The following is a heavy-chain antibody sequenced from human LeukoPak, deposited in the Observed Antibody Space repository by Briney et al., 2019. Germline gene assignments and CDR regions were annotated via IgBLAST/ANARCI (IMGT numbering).Heavy chain of an antibody. J-gene: IGHJ4*02. CDR2: IHNSGST. D-gene: IGHD6-19*01. Sequence: SETLSLTCTASGGSFSSHYWSWIRQPPGKGLEWIAYIHNSGSTKYNPSLKSRVTISIDMSNNQLSLRLSSVTAADTAVSYCARDSYGGVAGYFDYWGQGILVTVSS. V-gene: IGHV4-59*11. CDR3: ARDSYGGVAGYFDY. CDR1: GGSFSSHY.